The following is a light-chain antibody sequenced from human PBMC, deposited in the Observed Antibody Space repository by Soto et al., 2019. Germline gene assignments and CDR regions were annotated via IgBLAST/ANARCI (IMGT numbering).Light chain of an antibody. CDR1: QSVSSY. V-gene: IGKV1-39*01. Sequence: GDRVTITCRASQSVSSYLNWYQQKPGKAPKLLIYAASSLQSGVPSRFSGSGSGTDFTLTISSLQPEDFATYYCQQSYSTLRTFGQGTKVDNK. CDR3: QQSYSTLRT. J-gene: IGKJ1*01. CDR2: AAS.